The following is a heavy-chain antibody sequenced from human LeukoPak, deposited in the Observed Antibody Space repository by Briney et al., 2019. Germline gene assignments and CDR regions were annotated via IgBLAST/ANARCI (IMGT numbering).Heavy chain of an antibody. CDR3: AGTIFGVVGYNY. D-gene: IGHD3-3*01. V-gene: IGHV4-59*01. CDR2: IYYSGST. CDR1: GGSISSYY. Sequence: SSETLSLTCTVSGGSISSYYWSWIRQPSGKGLEWIGYIYYSGSTNYNPSLKSRVTISVDTSKNQFSLKLSSVTAADTAVYYCAGTIFGVVGYNYWGQGTLVTVSS. J-gene: IGHJ4*02.